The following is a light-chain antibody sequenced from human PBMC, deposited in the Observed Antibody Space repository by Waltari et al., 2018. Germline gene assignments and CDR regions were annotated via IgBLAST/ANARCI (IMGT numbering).Light chain of an antibody. Sequence: QSPDSLAVSLGERATVNCKSSQSVLYSPNNKNYLAWYQQKPGQPPKLLIYWASTRESGVPDRFSGSGSGTDFTLTISSLQAEDVAVYYCQQYANTPRTFGQGTTVEIK. J-gene: IGKJ1*01. CDR2: WAS. CDR3: QQYANTPRT. V-gene: IGKV4-1*01. CDR1: QSVLYSPNNKNY.